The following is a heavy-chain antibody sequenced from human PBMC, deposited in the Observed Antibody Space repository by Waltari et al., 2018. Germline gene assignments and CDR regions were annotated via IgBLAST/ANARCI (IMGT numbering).Heavy chain of an antibody. CDR3: TRGGNYDFWSHSPFVDP. Sequence: QVQLQQWGAGLLKPSETLSLTCSVSGASFSAYYWGWVRHVPGKGLEWIGQVRHPGNTTYHPAHQSRVAISINTTSEQFSLKWLCVTAADTGLYFCTRGGNYDFWSHSPFVDPWGQGTQVIVSS. CDR2: VRHPGNT. CDR1: GASFSAYY. J-gene: IGHJ5*02. D-gene: IGHD3-3*01. V-gene: IGHV4-34*01.